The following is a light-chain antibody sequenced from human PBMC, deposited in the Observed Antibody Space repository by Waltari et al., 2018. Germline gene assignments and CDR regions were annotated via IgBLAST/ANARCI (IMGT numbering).Light chain of an antibody. J-gene: IGLJ2*01. CDR1: SSDVGDY. CDR3: SSYAGSNNLV. CDR2: EVT. Sequence: QSALTQPPSASGYPGQSVTISSTATSSDVGDYFSWSQQHPGKAPKLMISEVTKRPSGVPYRFSGAKSGNTASLTVSGLQAEDEADYYCSSYAGSNNLVFGGGTKLTVL. V-gene: IGLV2-8*01.